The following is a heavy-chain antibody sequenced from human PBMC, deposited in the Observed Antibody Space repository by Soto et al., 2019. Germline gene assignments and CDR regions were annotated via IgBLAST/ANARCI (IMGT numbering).Heavy chain of an antibody. CDR3: ARTGGSFFDF. Sequence: PSETLSLTCSVSGGSISSGGHYWSWIRQHPGKGLEWTGYISDSGKTYYSPSLKSQFTISLDTSKNHFSLKLTSVTAADTAVYYCARTGGSFFDFWGQGTLVTVSS. CDR1: GGSISSGGHY. V-gene: IGHV4-31*01. J-gene: IGHJ4*02. D-gene: IGHD1-26*01. CDR2: ISDSGKT.